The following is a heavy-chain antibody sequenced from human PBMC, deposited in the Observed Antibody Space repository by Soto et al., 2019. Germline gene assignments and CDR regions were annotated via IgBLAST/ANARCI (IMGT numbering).Heavy chain of an antibody. J-gene: IGHJ6*02. V-gene: IGHV1-69*12. Sequence: QVQLVQSGAEVKKPGSSVKVSCKASGGTFSSYAISWVRQAPGQGLEWMGGIIPIFGTANYAQKFQGRVTITADESTSTAHMELSSLRSEDTAVYYCAREVEYYYYYGMDVWGQGTTVTVSS. CDR1: GGTFSSYA. CDR2: IIPIFGTA. CDR3: AREVEYYYYYGMDV.